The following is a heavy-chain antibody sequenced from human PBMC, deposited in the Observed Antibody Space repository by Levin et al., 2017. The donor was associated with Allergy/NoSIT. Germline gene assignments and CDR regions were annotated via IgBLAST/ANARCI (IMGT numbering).Heavy chain of an antibody. CDR1: GFTFSSYA. D-gene: IGHD6-13*01. CDR2: ISGSGAGT. J-gene: IGHJ5*02. CDR3: AKGEDFGSSSSWYSTS. Sequence: LAGGSLRLSCAASGFTFSSYAMSWVRQAPGKGLEWVSVISGSGAGTLYADSVKGRFTISRDSSKNTLYLQMNSLRAEDTAVYYCAKGEDFGSSSSWYSTSWGQGTLVTVSS. V-gene: IGHV3-23*01.